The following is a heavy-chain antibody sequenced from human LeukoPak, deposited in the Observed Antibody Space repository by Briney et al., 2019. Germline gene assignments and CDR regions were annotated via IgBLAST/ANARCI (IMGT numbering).Heavy chain of an antibody. J-gene: IGHJ6*03. CDR2: IYHSGST. D-gene: IGHD1-26*01. Sequence: SETLSLTCTVSGYSISSGYYWGWIRQPPGKGLEWIGSIYHSGSTYYNPSLKSRVTISVDTSKKQFSLKLSSVTAADTAVYYCARVRGSSGSYEYYHYMDVWGKGTTVTISS. V-gene: IGHV4-38-2*02. CDR1: GYSISSGYY. CDR3: ARVRGSSGSYEYYHYMDV.